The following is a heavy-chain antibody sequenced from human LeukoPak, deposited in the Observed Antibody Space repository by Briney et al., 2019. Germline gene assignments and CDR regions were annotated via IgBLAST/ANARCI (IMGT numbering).Heavy chain of an antibody. CDR2: IYSSGST. Sequence: SETLSLTCTVSGGSISNYYWSWIRQPPGKGLEWIGYIYSSGSTNYNPSLKSRVTISVDTSKNQFSLKLSSVTAADTAVYYCATDRSRATGHGVFHWFDPWGQGTLVTVSS. CDR1: GGSISNYY. V-gene: IGHV4-59*01. CDR3: ATDRSRATGHGVFHWFDP. D-gene: IGHD1-14*01. J-gene: IGHJ5*02.